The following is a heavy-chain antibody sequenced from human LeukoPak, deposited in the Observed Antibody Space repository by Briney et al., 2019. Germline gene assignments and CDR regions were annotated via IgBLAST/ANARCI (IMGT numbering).Heavy chain of an antibody. Sequence: SETLSLTCTVSAYSISSGYYWGWIRQPPGKGLEWIGSIYHSGSTYYNPSLKSRVTISLDTSKNQFSLQLNSVTPEDTAVYYCARTVGATTYGYWGQGTLVTVSS. CDR3: ARTVGATTYGY. CDR2: IYHSGST. D-gene: IGHD1-26*01. V-gene: IGHV4-38-2*02. CDR1: AYSISSGYY. J-gene: IGHJ4*02.